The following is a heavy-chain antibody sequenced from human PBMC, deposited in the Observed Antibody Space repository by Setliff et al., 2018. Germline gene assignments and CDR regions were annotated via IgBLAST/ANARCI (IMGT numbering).Heavy chain of an antibody. J-gene: IGHJ4*02. V-gene: IGHV4-59*02. CDR1: GGSVTSHY. D-gene: IGHD3-10*01. CDR2: IFYSGDT. Sequence: SETLSLTCAVSGGSVTSHYWSWIRQPPGKGLERIGFIFYSGDTNSNPSLKSRVTMSVDTSKNQFSLKLNSVTAADTATYCARDRSYYASGSFTKWFDYWGQGALVTVSS. CDR3: ARDRSYYASGSFTKWFDY.